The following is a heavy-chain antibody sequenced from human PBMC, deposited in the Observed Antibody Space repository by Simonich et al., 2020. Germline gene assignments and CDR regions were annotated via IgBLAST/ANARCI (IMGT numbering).Heavy chain of an antibody. CDR2: IHHSGRP. J-gene: IGHJ4*02. Sequence: QVQLQQWGAGLLKPSETLSLPCDVYGGSFSGYYWSWIRKPPGKGLGWIGEIHHSGRPNKHPSLKSRVTKSVYTTKIQFSLKLSSVTAADTAVYYCARGLIGGSYYYWGQGTLVTVSS. V-gene: IGHV4-34*01. CDR1: GGSFSGYY. D-gene: IGHD1-26*01. CDR3: ARGLIGGSYYY.